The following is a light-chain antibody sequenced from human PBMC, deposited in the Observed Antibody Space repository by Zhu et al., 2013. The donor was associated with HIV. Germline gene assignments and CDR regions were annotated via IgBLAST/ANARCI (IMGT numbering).Light chain of an antibody. V-gene: IGKV1-9*01. CDR1: PGISTY. CDR2: AAS. CDR3: QQLNSYPIFA. Sequence: DIQMTQSPSSLSASVGDRVTITCRASPGISTYLAWYQQKPGKAPKLLIYAASTLQSGVPSRFSGSGSGTDFTLTISSLQPEDAATYYCQQLNSYPIFAFGPGTKVNIK. J-gene: IGKJ3*01.